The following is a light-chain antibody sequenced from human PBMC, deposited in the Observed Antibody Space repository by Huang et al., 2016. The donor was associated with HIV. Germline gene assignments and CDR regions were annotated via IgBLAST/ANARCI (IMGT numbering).Light chain of an antibody. J-gene: IGKJ1*01. CDR2: AAS. V-gene: IGKV3-15*01. Sequence: EIVMTQSPATLSVSPGERATLSCRASQSVGSNLAWYQQRRGQAPRLLIYAASTRATGIPARFSGSGSGTEFTLTVSSLQSEDFAVYYCQQHNSWPRTFGQWTRV. CDR3: QQHNSWPRT. CDR1: QSVGSN.